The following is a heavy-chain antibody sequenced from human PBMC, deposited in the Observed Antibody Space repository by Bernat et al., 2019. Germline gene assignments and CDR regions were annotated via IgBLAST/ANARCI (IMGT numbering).Heavy chain of an antibody. J-gene: IGHJ2*01. CDR3: ARTTVVSHNWYFDL. CDR2: IYYSGTT. Sequence: QLQLQESGPGLVKPSETLSLTCAVSGGSISSSICCWGWIRQPPGKGLEWVGSIYYSGTTYYNPYLKSRVTISVDTSKNQFSLKLSNVTAEDTAVYYCARTTVVSHNWYFDLWGRGTLVTVSS. V-gene: IGHV4-39*01. CDR1: GGSISSSICC. D-gene: IGHD4-23*01.